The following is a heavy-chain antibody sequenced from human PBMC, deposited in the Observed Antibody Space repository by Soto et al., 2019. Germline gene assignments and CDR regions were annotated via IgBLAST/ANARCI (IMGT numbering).Heavy chain of an antibody. V-gene: IGHV3-23*01. CDR1: GFTFSTYA. CDR2: ITNNGDNR. Sequence: GSLRLSCAASGFTFSTYAMNWVRQAPGKGLEWVSGITNNGDNRYYAESVKGQVTISADKSITTVYLQWSSLKASDTGIYYCARAFGGEYYDRRSWYSAYWGQGTQVTVSS. D-gene: IGHD3-16*01. J-gene: IGHJ4*02. CDR3: ARAFGGEYYDRRSWYSAY.